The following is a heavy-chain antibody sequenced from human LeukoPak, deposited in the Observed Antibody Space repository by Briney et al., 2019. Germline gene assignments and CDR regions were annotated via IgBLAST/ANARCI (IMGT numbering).Heavy chain of an antibody. CDR3: ASQLVYYDSSGWFDY. J-gene: IGHJ4*02. V-gene: IGHV4-30-2*01. Sequence: PSQTLSLTCAVSGGSISSGGYSWSWIRQPPGKGLEWIGYIYHSGSIYYNPSLKSRVTISVDRSKNQFSLKLSSVTAADTAVYYCASQLVYYDSSGWFDYWGQGTLVTVSS. CDR1: GGSISSGGYS. CDR2: IYHSGSI. D-gene: IGHD3-22*01.